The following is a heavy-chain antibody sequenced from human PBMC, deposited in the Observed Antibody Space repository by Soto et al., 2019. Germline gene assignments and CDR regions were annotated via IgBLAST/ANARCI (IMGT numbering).Heavy chain of an antibody. J-gene: IGHJ6*02. CDR3: AREITMVQGVIISHYGMDV. CDR1: GYTFTSYG. D-gene: IGHD3-10*01. CDR2: ISAYNGNT. Sequence: QVQLVQSGSEVKKPGASVKVYCKASGYTFTSYGISGVRQAPGQGREWMGWISAYNGNTNYAQKLQGRVTMTTETSTSTAHMVLRSLISGDKAVYYCAREITMVQGVIISHYGMDVWGQGTTVTVSS. V-gene: IGHV1-18*01.